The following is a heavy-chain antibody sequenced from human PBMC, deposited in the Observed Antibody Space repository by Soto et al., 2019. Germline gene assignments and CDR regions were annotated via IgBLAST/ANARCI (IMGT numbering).Heavy chain of an antibody. D-gene: IGHD3-10*01. V-gene: IGHV4-59*01. CDR3: ARDRQRGKAGMDV. Sequence: SETLSLTCTVSGGSISSYYWGWIRQPPGKGLEWIGYIYYSGSTNYNPSLKSRVTISVDTSKNQFSLKLSSVTAADTAVYYCARDRQRGKAGMDVWGQGTTVTVSS. J-gene: IGHJ6*02. CDR1: GGSISSYY. CDR2: IYYSGST.